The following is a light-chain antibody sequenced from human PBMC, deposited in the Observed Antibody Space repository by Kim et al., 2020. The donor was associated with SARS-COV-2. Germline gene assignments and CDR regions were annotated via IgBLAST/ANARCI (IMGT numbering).Light chain of an antibody. V-gene: IGLV2-23*02. Sequence: GQYITTCCIGTRSDVGNYNSVYWYQQPPGKAPKLMFHEVSQRPSGVSDRFSGSKSGNTASLTISGLQPGDEADYYCCSHAGRNRYVFGSGTKVTVL. CDR1: RSDVGNYNS. J-gene: IGLJ1*01. CDR2: EVS. CDR3: CSHAGRNRYV.